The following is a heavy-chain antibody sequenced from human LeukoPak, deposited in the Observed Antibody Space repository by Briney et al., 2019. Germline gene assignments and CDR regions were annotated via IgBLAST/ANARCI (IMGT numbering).Heavy chain of an antibody. V-gene: IGHV3-43D*03. CDR1: GLTSDDYT. D-gene: IGHD6-6*01. CDR3: ARGSSSLGYYYYYIDV. CDR2: ISWDGGTT. Sequence: GGSLRLSCAASGLTSDDYTMHWVRQAPGKGLEWVSPISWDGGTTYYADSVKGRFTISRDNSKNSLYLQMNSLRPEDTALYYCARGSSSLGYYYYYIDVWGKGTTVTVSS. J-gene: IGHJ6*03.